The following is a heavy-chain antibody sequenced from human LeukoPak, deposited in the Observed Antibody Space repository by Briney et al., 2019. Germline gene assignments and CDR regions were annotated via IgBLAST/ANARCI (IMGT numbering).Heavy chain of an antibody. CDR3: ATTSGYFYY. J-gene: IGHJ4*02. V-gene: IGHV1-2*06. CDR1: AYTFTDYY. CDR2: INPSSGDT. Sequence: ASVKVSCKASAYTFTDYYVHWARQAPGQGLEWMGRINPSSGDTNYAQNFQGRVTMTRDTSISTAYMELSRLRSDDTAVYYWATTSGYFYYWGQGTLVTVSS. D-gene: IGHD1-26*01.